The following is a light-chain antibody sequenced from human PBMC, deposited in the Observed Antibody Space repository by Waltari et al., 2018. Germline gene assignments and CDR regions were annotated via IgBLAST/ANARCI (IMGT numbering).Light chain of an antibody. CDR2: AAS. V-gene: IGKV3-15*01. Sequence: DIVMTQSPATLCVSAGETATLSCRASQSVGGNLAWYQQKPGQAPRLLIYAASTRATGIPGRFRGSGSGTEFTLTISGLQSEDFAIYYCQQYNNWPPQDAFGQGTKLEIK. CDR3: QQYNNWPPQDA. J-gene: IGKJ2*01. CDR1: QSVGGN.